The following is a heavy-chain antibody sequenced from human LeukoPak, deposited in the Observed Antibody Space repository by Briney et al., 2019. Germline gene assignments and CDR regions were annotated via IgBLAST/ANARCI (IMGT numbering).Heavy chain of an antibody. Sequence: SQTLSLACTVSGGSISSGDYYWSWIRQPPGKGLEWIGSIYYSGSTYYNPSLKSRVTISVDTSKNQFSLKLSSVTAADTAVYYCARHKVGAYYFDYWGQGTLVTVSS. CDR3: ARHKVGAYYFDY. CDR1: GGSISSGDYY. CDR2: IYYSGST. V-gene: IGHV4-39*01. J-gene: IGHJ4*02.